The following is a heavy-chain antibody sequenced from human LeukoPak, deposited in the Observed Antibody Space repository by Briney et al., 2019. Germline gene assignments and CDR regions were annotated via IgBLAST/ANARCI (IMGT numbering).Heavy chain of an antibody. CDR3: ARDDSSSSMLDY. J-gene: IGHJ4*02. V-gene: IGHV4-61*02. Sequence: SQTLSLTCTVSGGSISSGSYYWSWIRQPAGKGLEWIGRIYTSGSTNYNPSLKSRVTISVDTSKNQFSLKLSSVTAADTAVYCCARDDSSSSMLDYWGQGTLVTVSS. CDR1: GGSISSGSYY. D-gene: IGHD6-6*01. CDR2: IYTSGST.